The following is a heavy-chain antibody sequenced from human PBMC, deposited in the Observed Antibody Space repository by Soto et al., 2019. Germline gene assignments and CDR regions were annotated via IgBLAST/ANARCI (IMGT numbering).Heavy chain of an antibody. J-gene: IGHJ4*02. CDR1: GFTFSSYS. D-gene: IGHD2-15*01. CDR2: ISSSSSYM. CDR3: TRDTMGYCSGGSCYSLHDY. V-gene: IGHV3-21*01. Sequence: GGSLRLSCAASGFTFSSYSMNWVRQAPGKGLEWVSSISSSSSYMYYADSVKGRFTISRDNAKNSLYLQMNSLRAEDTAVYYCTRDTMGYCSGGSCYSLHDYWGQGTLVTVSS.